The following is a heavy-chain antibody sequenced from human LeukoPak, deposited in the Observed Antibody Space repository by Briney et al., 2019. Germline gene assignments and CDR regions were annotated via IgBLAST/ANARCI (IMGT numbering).Heavy chain of an antibody. CDR3: AREEGGPGPYDY. CDR1: GYTFTSYY. J-gene: IGHJ4*02. Sequence: ASVKVSCKASGYTFTSYYMHWVRQAPGQGLEWMGIINPSGGSTSYAQKFQGRVTMTRDMSTSTVYMELSSLRSEDTAVYYRAREEGGPGPYDYWGQGTLVTVSS. CDR2: INPSGGST. V-gene: IGHV1-46*01. D-gene: IGHD2-15*01.